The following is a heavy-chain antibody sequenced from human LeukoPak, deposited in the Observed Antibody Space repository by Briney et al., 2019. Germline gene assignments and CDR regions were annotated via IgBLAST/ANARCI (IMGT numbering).Heavy chain of an antibody. CDR3: ARDYSSGWTGY. CDR1: GYTFTSYG. V-gene: IGHV1-18*01. CDR2: ISAYNGNT. D-gene: IGHD6-19*01. J-gene: IGHJ4*02. Sequence: ASVKVSCKASGYTFTSYGISWVRQAPGQGLEWMGWISAYNGNTNYAQKLQGRVTMTTDTSTSTASMELRSLRSDDTAVYYCARDYSSGWTGYWGQGTLVTVSS.